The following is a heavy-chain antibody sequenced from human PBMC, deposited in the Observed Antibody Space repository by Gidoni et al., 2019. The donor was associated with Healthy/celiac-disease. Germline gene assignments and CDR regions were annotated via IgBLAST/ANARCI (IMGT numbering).Heavy chain of an antibody. J-gene: IGHJ4*02. Sequence: CKGSGYSFTSYWISWVRQMPGKGLEWMGRIDPSDSYTNYSPSFQGHVTISADKSISTAYLQWSSLKASDTAMYYCARLKAGSMITFGGVIVPYFDYWGQGTLVTVSS. V-gene: IGHV5-10-1*01. D-gene: IGHD3-16*02. CDR3: ARLKAGSMITFGGVIVPYFDY. CDR2: IDPSDSYT. CDR1: GYSFTSYW.